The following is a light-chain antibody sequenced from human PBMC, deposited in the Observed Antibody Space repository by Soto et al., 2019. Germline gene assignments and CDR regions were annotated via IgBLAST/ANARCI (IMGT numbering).Light chain of an antibody. Sequence: DIVLTQSPGTLSLSPGERATLSCRSSQSVTSNYLAWYQQKPDQAPRLVLYDVSGRATGIPERFSGSGSGTDFTLTISRLDREASAVYYCQKYGISPTVGQGTKVEIK. V-gene: IGKV3-20*01. CDR3: QKYGISPT. CDR1: QSVTSNY. J-gene: IGKJ1*01. CDR2: DVS.